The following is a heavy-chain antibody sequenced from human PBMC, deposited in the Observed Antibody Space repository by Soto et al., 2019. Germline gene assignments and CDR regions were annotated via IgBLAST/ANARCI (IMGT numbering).Heavy chain of an antibody. J-gene: IGHJ6*02. CDR3: ARGYCSSTSCYTGGYYYYYGMDV. D-gene: IGHD2-2*02. CDR2: IIPIFGTA. CDR1: GGTFSSYA. V-gene: IGHV1-69*06. Sequence: SVKVSCKASGGTFSSYAISWVRQAPGQGLEWMGGIIPIFGTANYAQKFQGRVTITADKSTSTAYMELSSLRSEDTAVYYSARGYCSSTSCYTGGYYYYYGMDVWGQGTTVTVSS.